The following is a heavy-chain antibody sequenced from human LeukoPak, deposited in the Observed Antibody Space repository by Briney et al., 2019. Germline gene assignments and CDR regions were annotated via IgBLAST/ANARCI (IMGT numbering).Heavy chain of an antibody. D-gene: IGHD3-22*01. V-gene: IGHV3-48*01. Sequence: GSLRLSCAASGFIFSNYGMNWVRQAPGKGLEWVSYISSSSSTIYYADSVKGRFTISRDNAKNSLYLQMNSLRAEDTAVYYCARDPGDSSGYAFDIWGQGTMVTVSS. J-gene: IGHJ3*02. CDR3: ARDPGDSSGYAFDI. CDR2: ISSSSSTI. CDR1: GFIFSNYG.